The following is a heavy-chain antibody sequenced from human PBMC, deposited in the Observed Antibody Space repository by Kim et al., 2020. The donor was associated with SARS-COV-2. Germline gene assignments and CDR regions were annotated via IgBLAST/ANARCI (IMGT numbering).Heavy chain of an antibody. D-gene: IGHD3-10*01. Sequence: SETLSLTCTVSGGSISSNSYYWGWIRQPPGKGLEWIGSIYYSGSTYYNPSLKSRVTISVDTSKNQFSLKLSSVTAADTAVYYCARYTSGYGMDVWGQGTTVTVSS. CDR2: IYYSGST. CDR1: GGSISSNSYY. J-gene: IGHJ6*02. CDR3: ARYTSGYGMDV. V-gene: IGHV4-39*01.